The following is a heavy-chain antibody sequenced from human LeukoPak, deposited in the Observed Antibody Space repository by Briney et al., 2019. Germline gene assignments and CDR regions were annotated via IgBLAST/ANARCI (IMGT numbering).Heavy chain of an antibody. CDR2: IYTSGST. J-gene: IGHJ4*02. Sequence: PSETLSLTCTVSGGSISSGSYYWSWIRQPAGKGLEWIGRIYTSGSTNYNPSLKSRVTISVDTSKNQFSLKLSSVTAADTAVYYCASSMITFGGAYDYWGQGTLVTASS. CDR1: GGSISSGSYY. D-gene: IGHD3-16*01. CDR3: ASSMITFGGAYDY. V-gene: IGHV4-61*02.